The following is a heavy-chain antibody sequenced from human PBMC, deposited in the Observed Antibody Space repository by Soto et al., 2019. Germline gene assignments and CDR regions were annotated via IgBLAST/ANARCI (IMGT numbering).Heavy chain of an antibody. V-gene: IGHV3-7*01. D-gene: IGHD3-9*01. CDR1: GFTFSSYW. Sequence: PGGSLRLSCAASGFTFSSYWMSWVLQAPGKGLEWVANIKQDGSEKYYVDSVKGRFTISRDNAKNSLYLQMNSLRAEDTAVYYWSSVGYFVGGTLDYWGQGTLVSVSS. CDR3: SSVGYFVGGTLDY. CDR2: IKQDGSEK. J-gene: IGHJ4*02.